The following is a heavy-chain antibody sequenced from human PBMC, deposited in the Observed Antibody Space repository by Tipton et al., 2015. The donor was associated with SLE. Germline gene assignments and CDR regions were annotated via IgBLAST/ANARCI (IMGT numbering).Heavy chain of an antibody. CDR2: INKDGGVK. Sequence: SLRLSCAASGFTFRTYAMAWVRQSPGKGLEWVANINKDGGVKYYLDSVKGRFTISRDNAKNSLYLQMNSLRAEDTAVYYCARLELGLGARPYYYYAMDVWGQGTTVTVSS. D-gene: IGHD1-7*01. CDR3: ARLELGLGARPYYYYAMDV. CDR1: GFTFRTYA. J-gene: IGHJ6*02. V-gene: IGHV3-7*03.